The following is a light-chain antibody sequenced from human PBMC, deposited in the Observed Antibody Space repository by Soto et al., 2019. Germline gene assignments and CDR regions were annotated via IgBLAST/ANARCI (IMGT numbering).Light chain of an antibody. CDR2: EAS. J-gene: IGKJ5*01. CDR3: MQSTQLPPT. CDR1: QSLLHITGETF. Sequence: DVVMTQSPLSLSVTPGQPASISCKSSQSLLHITGETFLFWYLQKPGQSPQLLIYEASTRVSGVPGRISGSESGTDFTLEISRVETDDVGIYYCMQSTQLPPTYGQGTRLGIE. V-gene: IGKV2D-29*02.